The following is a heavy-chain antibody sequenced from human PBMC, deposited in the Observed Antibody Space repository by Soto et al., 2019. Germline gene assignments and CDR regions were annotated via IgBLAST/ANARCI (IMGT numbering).Heavy chain of an antibody. CDR3: ARVAVAVRPLWYNWFDP. CDR1: GYTFTDYD. D-gene: IGHD6-19*01. Sequence: QEQLVQSGAEVKTPGASGKVSCKTSGYTFTDYDINWVRQATGQGLEWIGCMLPNSGETGYAQKFQCRVNMTRSASLRTAYLELSRLRSEDTAVYYCARVAVAVRPLWYNWFDPWGQGTLVTVSS. V-gene: IGHV1-8*01. CDR2: MLPNSGET. J-gene: IGHJ5*02.